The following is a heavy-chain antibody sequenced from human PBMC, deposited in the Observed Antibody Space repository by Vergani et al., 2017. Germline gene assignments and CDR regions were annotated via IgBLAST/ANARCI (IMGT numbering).Heavy chain of an antibody. Sequence: QVQLQQWGAGLLKPSETLSLTCAVYGGSFSGYYWSWIRQPPGKGLEWIGEINHSGSTNYNPSLKSRVTISVDTSKNQFSLKLSSVTAAGTAVYYCARISSGWYRRHFDYWGQGTLVTVSS. V-gene: IGHV4-34*01. D-gene: IGHD6-19*01. J-gene: IGHJ4*02. CDR2: INHSGST. CDR3: ARISSGWYRRHFDY. CDR1: GGSFSGYY.